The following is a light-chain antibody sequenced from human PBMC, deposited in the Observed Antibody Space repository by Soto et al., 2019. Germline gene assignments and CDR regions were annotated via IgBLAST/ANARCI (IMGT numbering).Light chain of an antibody. Sequence: EIVMTQSPATLSVSPGERATLSCRASQSISSKLAWYQQKPGQAPRLLIYGASTRATDIPARFSGSGSGTEFTLTISSLQSEDFAVYYCQEYNNWHPVTFGGGTKVDIK. V-gene: IGKV3-15*01. CDR3: QEYNNWHPVT. J-gene: IGKJ4*01. CDR2: GAS. CDR1: QSISSK.